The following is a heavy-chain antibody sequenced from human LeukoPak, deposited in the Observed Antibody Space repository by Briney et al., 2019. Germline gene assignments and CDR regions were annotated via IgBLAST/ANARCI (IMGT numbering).Heavy chain of an antibody. CDR1: GGSISRSTYY. Sequence: PSETLSLTCVVSGGSISRSTYYWGWIRQPPGKGLEWIGCISYGGSTHYKPSLKSRVIISVDTSNNHFSLKLRSVTAADTAVYYCARQTNMDDFHYYGVDVWGQGTAVSVSS. V-gene: IGHV4-39*01. J-gene: IGHJ6*02. CDR3: ARQTNMDDFHYYGVDV. CDR2: ISYGGST. D-gene: IGHD2-2*03.